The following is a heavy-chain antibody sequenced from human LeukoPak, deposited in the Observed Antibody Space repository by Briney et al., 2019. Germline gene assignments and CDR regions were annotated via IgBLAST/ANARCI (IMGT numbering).Heavy chain of an antibody. CDR2: IYYSGTI. CDR1: GGSISHYY. Sequence: SETLSLTCTVSGGSISHYYWSWIRQSPGKGLEWIGYIYYSGTINYNPSLKSRVTISVDTSRNQFSLQLRSVTAADTAVYYCAREDPQTTVPEGMDVWGQGTTVIVSS. J-gene: IGHJ6*02. D-gene: IGHD4-17*01. CDR3: AREDPQTTVPEGMDV. V-gene: IGHV4-59*01.